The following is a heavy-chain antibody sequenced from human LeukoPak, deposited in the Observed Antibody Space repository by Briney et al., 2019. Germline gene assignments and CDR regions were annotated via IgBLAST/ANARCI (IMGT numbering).Heavy chain of an antibody. V-gene: IGHV3-7*01. CDR1: EFILNKYW. J-gene: IGHJ6*04. Sequence: GGSLRLSCAASEFILNKYWMSWVRQAPGKGLEWVAYINQDGSEKYYVDSVKGRFTISRDNAKNSLYLQMNSLRDEDTAVYYCAELGITMIGGVWGKGTTVTISS. CDR3: AELGITMIGGV. CDR2: INQDGSEK. D-gene: IGHD3-10*02.